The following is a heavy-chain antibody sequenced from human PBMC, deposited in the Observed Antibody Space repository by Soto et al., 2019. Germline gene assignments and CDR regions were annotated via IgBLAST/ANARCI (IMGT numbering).Heavy chain of an antibody. Sequence: PSETLSLTCTVSGGSISSYYWSWIRQPPGKGLEWIGYIYYSGSTNYNPSLKSRVTISVDTSKNQFSLKLSSVTAADTAVYYCARDQDRITMVRGVITKPYYGMDVWGQGTTVTLSS. CDR2: IYYSGST. J-gene: IGHJ6*02. CDR3: ARDQDRITMVRGVITKPYYGMDV. V-gene: IGHV4-59*01. CDR1: GGSISSYY. D-gene: IGHD3-10*01.